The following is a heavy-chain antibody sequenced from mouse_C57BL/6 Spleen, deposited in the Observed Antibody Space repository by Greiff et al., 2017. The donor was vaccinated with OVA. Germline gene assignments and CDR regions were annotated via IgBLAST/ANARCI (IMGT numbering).Heavy chain of an antibody. D-gene: IGHD2-4*01. CDR1: GYTFTSYW. J-gene: IGHJ4*01. V-gene: IGHV1-7*01. Sequence: QVHVKQSGAELAKPGASVKLSCKASGYTFTSYWMHWVKQRPGQGLEWIGYINPSSGYTKYNQKFKDKATLTADKSSSTAYMQLSSLTYEDSAVYYCARDDYNYYAMDYWGQGTSVTVSS. CDR2: INPSSGYT. CDR3: ARDDYNYYAMDY.